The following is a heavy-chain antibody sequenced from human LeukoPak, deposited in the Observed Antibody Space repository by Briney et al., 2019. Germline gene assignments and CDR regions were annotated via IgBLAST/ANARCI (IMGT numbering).Heavy chain of an antibody. CDR2: INPSGGST. J-gene: IGHJ5*02. V-gene: IGHV1-46*01. D-gene: IGHD6-19*01. CDR3: ARVGIAVAGTGWFDP. CDR1: GYTFTSYY. Sequence: ASVKVSCKASGYTFTSYYVHWVRQAPGQGLEWMGIINPSGGSTSYAQKFQGRVTMTRDMSTSTVYMELSSLRSEDTAVYYCARVGIAVAGTGWFDPWGQGTLVTVSS.